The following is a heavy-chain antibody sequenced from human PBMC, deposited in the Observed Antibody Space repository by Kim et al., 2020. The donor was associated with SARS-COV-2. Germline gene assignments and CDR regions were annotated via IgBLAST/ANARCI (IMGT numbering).Heavy chain of an antibody. CDR1: GFTFADYW. CDR2: INFFGSER. V-gene: IGHV3-7*03. D-gene: IGHD6-19*01. J-gene: IGHJ4*02. CDR3: ARGGSVY. Sequence: GGSLRLSCAASGFTFADYWMNWVRQAPGKGLEWVASINFFGSERNYVDSVKGRFTISRDNAKNSVSLQMNNLRAEGTAGYFCARGGSVYWGQGTLVTVS.